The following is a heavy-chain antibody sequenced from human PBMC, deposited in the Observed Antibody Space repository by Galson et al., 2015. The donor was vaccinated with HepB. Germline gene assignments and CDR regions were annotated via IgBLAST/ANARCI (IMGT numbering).Heavy chain of an antibody. CDR1: GYTFTRYG. Sequence: SCKASGYTFTRYGITWVRQALGQGLAWMGWISAYNGNTNYAEKLQGRVTMTIDTSTSTAYMELRSLRSDDTAVYYCARDMGVFCGGDCFLRHWGQGTLVTVSS. D-gene: IGHD2-21*02. CDR3: ARDMGVFCGGDCFLRH. V-gene: IGHV1-18*01. J-gene: IGHJ4*02. CDR2: ISAYNGNT.